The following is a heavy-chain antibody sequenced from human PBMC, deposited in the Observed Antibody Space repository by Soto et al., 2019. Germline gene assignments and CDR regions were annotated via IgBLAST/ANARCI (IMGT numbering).Heavy chain of an antibody. J-gene: IGHJ5*02. V-gene: IGHV4-61*01. D-gene: IGHD3-10*01. CDR2: IYYSGST. CDR1: GGSVSSGSYY. Sequence: QVQLQESGPGLVKPSETLSLTCTVSGGSVSSGSYYWSWIRQPPRKGLEWIGYIYYSGSTNYNPSLKSRVTISVDTSKNQFSLKLSSVTAADTAVYYCARDHVVRGVINWFDPWGQGTLVTVSS. CDR3: ARDHVVRGVINWFDP.